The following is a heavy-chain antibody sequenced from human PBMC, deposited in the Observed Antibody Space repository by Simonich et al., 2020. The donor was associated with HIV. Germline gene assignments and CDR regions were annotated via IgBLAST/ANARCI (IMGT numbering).Heavy chain of an antibody. J-gene: IGHJ4*02. CDR2: INHSGST. CDR1: GGSFSGYY. V-gene: IGHV4-34*01. D-gene: IGHD2-2*01. CDR3: ARGFYQRLYYFDY. Sequence: QVQLQQWGAGLLKPSETLSLTCAVYGGSFSGYYWSWIRQPPGKGLGWIGDINHSGSTNYNPSLKSRVTISVDTSKNQFSLKLSSVTAADTAVYYCARGFYQRLYYFDYWGQGTLVTVSS.